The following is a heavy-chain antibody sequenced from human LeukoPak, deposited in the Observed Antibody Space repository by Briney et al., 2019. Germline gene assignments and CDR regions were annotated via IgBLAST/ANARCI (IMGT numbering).Heavy chain of an antibody. CDR3: ASPPAGLGGYFHY. CDR2: IYYSGST. Sequence: PSESPSLTCTVSGGSISSDNYYWGWIRQPPGKGLEWIGSIYYSGSTYYNPSLKSRVTISVDTSKNQLSLKLSSVTAADTAVYYCASPPAGLGGYFHYLGQGTMVTVSS. CDR1: GGSISSDNYY. D-gene: IGHD6-19*01. J-gene: IGHJ4*01. V-gene: IGHV4-39*01.